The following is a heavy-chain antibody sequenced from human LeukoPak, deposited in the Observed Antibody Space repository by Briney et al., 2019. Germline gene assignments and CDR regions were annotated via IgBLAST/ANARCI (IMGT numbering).Heavy chain of an antibody. CDR2: INHSGST. CDR1: GGSFSGYY. CDR3: ARGPEWELHLFDY. Sequence: PSDTLSLTCAVYGGSFSGYYWSWIPQPPGKGLEWIGEINHSGSTNYNPSLKSRVTISVDTSKNQFSLKLSSVTAADTAVYYCARGPEWELHLFDYWGQGTLVTVS. D-gene: IGHD1-26*01. J-gene: IGHJ4*02. V-gene: IGHV4-34*01.